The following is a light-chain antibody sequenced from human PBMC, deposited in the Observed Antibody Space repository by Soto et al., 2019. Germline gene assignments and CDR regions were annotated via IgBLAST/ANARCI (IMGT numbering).Light chain of an antibody. CDR1: QSVTSY. CDR2: DAS. V-gene: IGKV3-11*01. Sequence: DIVLTQSPATLSLSPGESATLSCRASQSVTSYLAWFQQKPGQAPRLLIYDASNTATGIPARFSGSGSGTDFPLTISSLEPEDFAVYYCLQRSNWPFTFGGGTRVEIK. CDR3: LQRSNWPFT. J-gene: IGKJ4*01.